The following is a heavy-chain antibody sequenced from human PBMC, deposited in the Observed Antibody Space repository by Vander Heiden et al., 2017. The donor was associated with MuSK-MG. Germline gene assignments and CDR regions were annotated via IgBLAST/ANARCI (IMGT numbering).Heavy chain of an antibody. CDR3: ARGRGGWEGYYYYYYMDV. Sequence: QVQLQQWGAGLLKPSETLSLTCAVYGGSFSGYYWSWIRQPPGKGLEWIGEINHSGSTNYNPSLKSRVTISVDTSKNQFSLKLSSVTAADTAVYYCARGRGGWEGYYYYYYMDVWGQGTTVTVSS. D-gene: IGHD1-26*01. CDR1: GGSFSGYY. J-gene: IGHJ6*03. CDR2: INHSGST. V-gene: IGHV4-34*01.